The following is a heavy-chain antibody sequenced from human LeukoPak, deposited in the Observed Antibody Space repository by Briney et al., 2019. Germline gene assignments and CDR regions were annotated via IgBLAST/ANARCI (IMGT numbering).Heavy chain of an antibody. CDR2: ISGSGGST. D-gene: IGHD6-13*01. V-gene: IGHV3-23*01. J-gene: IGHJ4*02. CDR3: AKGQGPSVTEAAGADY. Sequence: PGGSLRLSCAASGFTFSSYAMSWVRQAPGKGLEWVSVISGSGGSTYYGDSVKGRFTISRDNSKNTLYLQMNSMRAEDTAVYYCAKGQGPSVTEAAGADYWGQGTLVTVSS. CDR1: GFTFSSYA.